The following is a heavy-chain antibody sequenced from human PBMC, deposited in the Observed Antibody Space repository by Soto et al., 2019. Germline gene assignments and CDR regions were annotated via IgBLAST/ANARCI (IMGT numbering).Heavy chain of an antibody. CDR2: ISWNSGSI. Sequence: DVQLVESGGGLVQPGRSLRLSCAASGFTFDDYAMHWVRQAPGKGLEWVSGISWNSGSIGYADSVKGRFTISRDNAKNSLYLQMNSLRAEDTALYYCAKDLLWFGELEGDAFDIWGQGTMVTVSS. V-gene: IGHV3-9*01. J-gene: IGHJ3*02. CDR1: GFTFDDYA. D-gene: IGHD3-10*01. CDR3: AKDLLWFGELEGDAFDI.